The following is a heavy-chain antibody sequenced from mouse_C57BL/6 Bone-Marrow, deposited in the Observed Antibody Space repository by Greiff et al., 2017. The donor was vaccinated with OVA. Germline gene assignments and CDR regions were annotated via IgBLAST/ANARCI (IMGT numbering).Heavy chain of an antibody. Sequence: VQLQQSGAELARPGASVKLSCKASGYTFTSYGISWVKQRTGQGLEWIGEIYPRSGNTYYNEKFKGKATLTADKSSSTAYMELRRLTSEDSAVYFCAKKGPYYAMDYWGQGTSVTVSS. CDR3: AKKGPYYAMDY. V-gene: IGHV1-81*01. CDR2: IYPRSGNT. J-gene: IGHJ4*01. CDR1: GYTFTSYG.